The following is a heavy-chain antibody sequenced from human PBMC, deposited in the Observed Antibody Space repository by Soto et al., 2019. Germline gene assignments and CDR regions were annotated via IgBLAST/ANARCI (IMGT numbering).Heavy chain of an antibody. CDR2: ISSSSSYI. CDR3: VVLGGGYYYDSSGYFH. CDR1: GFTFSSYS. D-gene: IGHD3-22*01. V-gene: IGHV3-21*01. J-gene: IGHJ4*02. Sequence: EVQLVESGGGLVKPGGSLRLSCAASGFTFSSYSMNWVRQAPGKGLEWVSSISSSSSYIYYADSVKGRFTISRDNANNSLDLQMNSLRAEDTAVYYCVVLGGGYYYDSSGYFHWGQGTLVTVSS.